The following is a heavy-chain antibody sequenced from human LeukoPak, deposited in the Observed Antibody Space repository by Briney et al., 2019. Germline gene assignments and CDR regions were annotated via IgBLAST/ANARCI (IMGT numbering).Heavy chain of an antibody. D-gene: IGHD3-10*01. CDR3: ARDTRSITMVRGEWGWFDP. J-gene: IGHJ5*02. CDR1: GYSISSGSY. CDR2: IYHSGST. V-gene: IGHV4-38-2*02. Sequence: PSETLSLTCTVSGYSISSGSYWGWIRQPPGKGLEWVGSIYHSGSTYHNPSLKSRVTISVDTSKNQFSLKLSSVTAADTAVYYCARDTRSITMVRGEWGWFDPWGQGTLVTVSS.